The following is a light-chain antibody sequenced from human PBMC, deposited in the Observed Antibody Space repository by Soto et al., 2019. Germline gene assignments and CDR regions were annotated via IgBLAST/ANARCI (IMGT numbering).Light chain of an antibody. Sequence: QSALTQPPSASGSPGQSVTISCTGNSSDVGGYNYVSWYQQHPGKAPKLIIYEVRERPSGVPDRFSGSKSGNTASLTVSGLQAEDEADYYCRSYAGRDKYVFGTGTKLTVL. V-gene: IGLV2-8*01. CDR2: EVR. CDR3: RSYAGRDKYV. CDR1: SSDVGGYNY. J-gene: IGLJ1*01.